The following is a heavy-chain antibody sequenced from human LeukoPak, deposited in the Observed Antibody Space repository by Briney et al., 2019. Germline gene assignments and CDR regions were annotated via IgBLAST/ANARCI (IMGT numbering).Heavy chain of an antibody. V-gene: IGHV4-61*01. CDR3: AREVGIAARPFDY. J-gene: IGHJ4*02. D-gene: IGHD6-6*01. CDR2: IYYSGST. Sequence: PSEALSLTCTVSGGSVSSGSYYWSWIRQPPGKGLEWIGYIYYSGSTNYHPSLKSRVTISVDTSKNQFSLKLSSVTAADTAVYYCAREVGIAARPFDYWGQGTLVTVSS. CDR1: GGSVSSGSYY.